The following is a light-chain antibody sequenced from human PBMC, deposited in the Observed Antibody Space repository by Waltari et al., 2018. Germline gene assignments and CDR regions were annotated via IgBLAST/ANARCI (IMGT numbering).Light chain of an antibody. CDR2: AAS. Sequence: AIRITQSPSSLSASTGDRVTITCRASQGISSYLAWYQQKPGNAPKLLIYAASTLQSGVPSRFSGSGSGTDFTLTISCLQSEDFATYYCQQYYSYPRTFGQGTKLEIK. J-gene: IGKJ2*01. V-gene: IGKV1-8*01. CDR3: QQYYSYPRT. CDR1: QGISSY.